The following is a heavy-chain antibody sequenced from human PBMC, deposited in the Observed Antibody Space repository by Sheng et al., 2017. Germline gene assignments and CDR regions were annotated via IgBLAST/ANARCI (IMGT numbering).Heavy chain of an antibody. Sequence: EVQLVESGGGLVQPGGSLRLSCAASGFPFSRFWMSWVRQAPGKGLEWVANIKEDGSEEYYVDSVKGRFTISRDNAKNSLYLQMSSLRAADTAVYYCARDSVWASDIVGPR. CDR1: GFPFSRFW. D-gene: IGHD2-21*01. J-gene: IGHJ3*02. V-gene: IGHV3-7*01. CDR3: ARDSVWASDI. CDR2: IKEDGSEE.